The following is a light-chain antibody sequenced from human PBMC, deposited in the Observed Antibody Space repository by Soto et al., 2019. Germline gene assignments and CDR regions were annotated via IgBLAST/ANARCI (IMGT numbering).Light chain of an antibody. CDR3: QQYYSSPPYT. CDR2: WAS. J-gene: IGKJ2*01. CDR1: QSILYSSNNRNY. Sequence: DIVMTQSPDSLPVSLGERATISCKSSQSILYSSNNRNYLAWYQQKPGQPPKLLIYWASTRESGVPDRFSGSGSGTDFTLTISSLQAEDVAVYYCQQYYSSPPYTFGQGTKVDIK. V-gene: IGKV4-1*01.